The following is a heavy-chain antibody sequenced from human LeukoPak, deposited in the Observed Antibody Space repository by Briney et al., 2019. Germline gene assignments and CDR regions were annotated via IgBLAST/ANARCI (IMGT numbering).Heavy chain of an antibody. CDR3: TRDYSGDY. V-gene: IGHV1-18*01. CDR2: ITVYNDDT. CDR1: GYTFSDYG. J-gene: IGHJ4*02. D-gene: IGHD3-10*01. Sequence: ASVKVSCKASGYTFSDYGINWMRQAPGQGLELMGWITVYNDDTNYGQKFQGRVTMTTDTSTSTAYMELRRLRSDDTAVYYCTRDYSGDYWGQGTLVTVSS.